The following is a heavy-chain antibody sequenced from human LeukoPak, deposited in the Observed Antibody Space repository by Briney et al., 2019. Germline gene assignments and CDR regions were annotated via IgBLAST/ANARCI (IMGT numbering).Heavy chain of an antibody. D-gene: IGHD3-3*01. V-gene: IGHV4-39*07. Sequence: SETLSLTCTVSGGSISSDSYYWGWIRQPPGKGLQWIGCIYYSGSTYYNPSLKSRVTISVDTSKNQFSLKLSSVTAADTAMYYCARGQNYDFWSGYAYDYWGQGTLVTVSS. J-gene: IGHJ4*02. CDR2: IYYSGST. CDR3: ARGQNYDFWSGYAYDY. CDR1: GGSISSDSYY.